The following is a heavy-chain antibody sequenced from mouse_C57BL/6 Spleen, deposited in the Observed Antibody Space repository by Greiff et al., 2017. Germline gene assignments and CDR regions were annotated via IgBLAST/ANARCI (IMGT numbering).Heavy chain of an antibody. CDR2: ISDGGSYT. V-gene: IGHV5-4*01. D-gene: IGHD3-2*02. CDR1: GFTFSSYA. Sequence: EVKLMQSGGGLVKPGGSLKLSCAASGFTFSSYAMSWVRQTPEQRLEWVATISDGGSYTYYPDNVKGRVTISRDNAKNNLYLQMSHLKSEDTAMYYCAREGSGYWFAYWGQGTLVTVSA. J-gene: IGHJ3*01. CDR3: AREGSGYWFAY.